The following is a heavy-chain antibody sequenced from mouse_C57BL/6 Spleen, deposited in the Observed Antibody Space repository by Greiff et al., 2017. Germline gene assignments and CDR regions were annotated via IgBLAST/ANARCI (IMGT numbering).Heavy chain of an antibody. CDR3: ARGEITTLYYYAMDD. J-gene: IGHJ4*01. Sequence: VQLQQPGPELVKPGASVKISCKASGYSFTDYNMNWVKQSHGKSLEWIGEINPNNGTTSYNQKFKGKATLTVDQSSSTAYMQLNSLTSEDSAVYSCARGEITTLYYYAMDDWGQGTSVTVSS. CDR2: INPNNGTT. V-gene: IGHV1-39*01. D-gene: IGHD2-4*01. CDR1: GYSFTDYN.